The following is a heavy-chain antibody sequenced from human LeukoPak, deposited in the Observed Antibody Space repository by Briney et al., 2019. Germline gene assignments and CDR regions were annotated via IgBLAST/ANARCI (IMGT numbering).Heavy chain of an antibody. V-gene: IGHV1-2*02. Sequence: ASVKVSCKASGYTFIGYYIHWVRQAPGQGPEWMGWIDPNTGDSNYIQKFKGRVTMTRDTSISTAYLDLSGLRSDDTAVYYCGLPGSLRLGDLRLWGQGTMVTVSS. CDR3: GLPGSLRLGDLRL. D-gene: IGHD3-16*01. J-gene: IGHJ3*01. CDR1: GYTFIGYY. CDR2: IDPNTGDS.